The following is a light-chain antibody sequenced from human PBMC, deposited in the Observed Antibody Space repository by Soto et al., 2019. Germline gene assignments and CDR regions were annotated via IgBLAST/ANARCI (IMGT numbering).Light chain of an antibody. CDR2: LNSDGSH. V-gene: IGLV4-69*01. J-gene: IGLJ2*01. Sequence: QSVLTQSPSASASLGASAKLTCTLSSGHSSYAIAWHQQQPEKGPRYLMKLNSDGSHSKGDGIPDRFSGSSSGAERYLTIASLQSEDEADYYCQTWGTGSVVFGGGTKVTVL. CDR3: QTWGTGSVV. CDR1: SGHSSYA.